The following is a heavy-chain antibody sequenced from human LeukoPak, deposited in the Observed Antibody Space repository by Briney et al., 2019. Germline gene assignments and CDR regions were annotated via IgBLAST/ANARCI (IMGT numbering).Heavy chain of an antibody. J-gene: IGHJ6*03. V-gene: IGHV1-69*05. CDR1: GGTFSIYA. Sequence: SVKVSCKASGGTFSIYAISWVRQAPGQGLEWMGRIIPIFGTANYAQKFQGRVTITTDESTSTAYMELSSLRSEDTAVYYCASTHTYYYYYMDVWGKGTTVTVSS. CDR3: ASTHTYYYYYMDV. CDR2: IIPIFGTA.